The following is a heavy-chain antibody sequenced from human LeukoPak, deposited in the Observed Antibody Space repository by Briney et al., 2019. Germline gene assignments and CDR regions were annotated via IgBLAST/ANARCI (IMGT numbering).Heavy chain of an antibody. CDR3: AKDNRRHYTRGPNPDSLH. CDR1: GFIFNNYA. D-gene: IGHD2-2*02. Sequence: PGGSLRLSCAGSGFIFNNYAKHWVRQPPGKGLEWVSGISWNSGTIDYADSVRGRFTISRDNAKNSLYLQMDSLRVEDTAFYYCAKDNRRHYTRGPNPDSLHWGQGALVIVSS. CDR2: ISWNSGTI. J-gene: IGHJ4*02. V-gene: IGHV3-9*01.